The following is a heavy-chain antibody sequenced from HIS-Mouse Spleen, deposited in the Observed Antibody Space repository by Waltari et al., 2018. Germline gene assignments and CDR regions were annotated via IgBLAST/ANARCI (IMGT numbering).Heavy chain of an antibody. CDR3: AREIPYSSSWYDWYFDL. CDR1: GCSISSSSYY. CDR2: IYYSGRT. D-gene: IGHD6-13*01. J-gene: IGHJ2*01. V-gene: IGHV4-39*07. Sequence: QLQLQESGPGLVKPSETLSLTCTVSGCSISSSSYYWGWIRQPPGKGLEWIGSIYYSGRTYYNPSLKSRVTISVDTYKSQFSLKLSSVTAADTAVYYCAREIPYSSSWYDWYFDLWGRGTLVTVSS.